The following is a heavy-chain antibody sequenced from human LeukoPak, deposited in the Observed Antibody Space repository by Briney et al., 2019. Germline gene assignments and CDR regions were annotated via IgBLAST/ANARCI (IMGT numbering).Heavy chain of an antibody. D-gene: IGHD3-22*01. J-gene: IGHJ4*02. CDR1: GFTFSSYA. CDR2: ISGSGGST. V-gene: IGHV3-23*01. Sequence: GGSLRLSCAASGFTFSSYAMSWVRQAPGKGLGWVSAISGSGGSTYYADSVKGRFTISRDNSKNTLYLQMNSLRAEDTAVYYCAKERSEDYYDSSGYYVFDYWGQGTLVTVSS. CDR3: AKERSEDYYDSSGYYVFDY.